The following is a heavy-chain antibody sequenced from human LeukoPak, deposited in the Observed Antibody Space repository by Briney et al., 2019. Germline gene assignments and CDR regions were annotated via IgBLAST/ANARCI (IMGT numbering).Heavy chain of an antibody. CDR3: ARDVSV. D-gene: IGHD2-8*01. Sequence: GSLRLSCAASGFTFNSSWMTWVRQAPGKGLEWVANIKQDGSEKFYVDSVKGRFTISRDNAKNSLYLQMNSLRAEDTAVYYCARDVSVWGQGTLVTVSS. J-gene: IGHJ4*02. CDR1: GFTFNSSW. V-gene: IGHV3-7*01. CDR2: IKQDGSEK.